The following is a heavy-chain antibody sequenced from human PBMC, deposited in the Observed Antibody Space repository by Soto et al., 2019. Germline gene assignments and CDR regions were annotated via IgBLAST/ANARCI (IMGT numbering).Heavy chain of an antibody. D-gene: IGHD6-13*01. Sequence: QVQLVQSGAEVKKPGASVKVSCKASGYTFTSYDINWVRQATGQGLEWMGWMNPNSGNTGYAQKFQGRRTMTRNTSISTAYMDLSSLRSEDPAVYYCARERAAAGTGGFDPWGQGTLVTVSS. V-gene: IGHV1-8*01. J-gene: IGHJ5*02. CDR1: GYTFTSYD. CDR3: ARERAAAGTGGFDP. CDR2: MNPNSGNT.